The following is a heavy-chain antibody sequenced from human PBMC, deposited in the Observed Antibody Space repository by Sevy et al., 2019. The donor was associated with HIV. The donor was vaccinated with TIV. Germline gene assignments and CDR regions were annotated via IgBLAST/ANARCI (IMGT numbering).Heavy chain of an antibody. CDR2: LYSSVIT. CDR1: GGSISSYY. Sequence: SETLSLTCTISGGSISSYYWGWIRQPAGKGLEWIGRLYSSVITEYNPSLKSRVTMSLDTSKKQFSLKLSSVTAADTAVYYCARSFPFDYWGQGTLVTVSS. J-gene: IGHJ4*02. V-gene: IGHV4-4*07. CDR3: ARSFPFDY.